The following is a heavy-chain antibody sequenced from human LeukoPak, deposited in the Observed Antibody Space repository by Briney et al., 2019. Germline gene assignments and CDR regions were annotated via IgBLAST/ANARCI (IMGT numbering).Heavy chain of an antibody. CDR2: ISGYNGNT. D-gene: IGHD1-1*01. CDR3: AREVTVTTTWFDP. Sequence: GASVKVSCKASGYTFTSYGISWVRQAPGQGLEWMGWISGYNGNTNYAQKLQGRVTMTTDTSTTTAYMEVRSLKSDDTAVYYCAREVTVTTTWFDPWGQGTLVTVSS. J-gene: IGHJ5*02. V-gene: IGHV1-18*01. CDR1: GYTFTSYG.